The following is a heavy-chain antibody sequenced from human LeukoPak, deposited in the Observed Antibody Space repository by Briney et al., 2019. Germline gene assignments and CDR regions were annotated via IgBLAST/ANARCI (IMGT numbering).Heavy chain of an antibody. V-gene: IGHV1-8*01. D-gene: IGHD4-23*01. CDR1: GYTFTTYD. CDR2: MNPNSGNT. J-gene: IGHJ5*02. Sequence: GASVKVSCKASGYTFTTYDINWVRQATGQGLEWMGWMNPNSGNTCYAQTFQGRVTMTRNTSISTAYMELSSLRSEDTAVYYCARGPNKSDGGNSGSAWFDPWGQGTLVTVSS. CDR3: ARGPNKSDGGNSGSAWFDP.